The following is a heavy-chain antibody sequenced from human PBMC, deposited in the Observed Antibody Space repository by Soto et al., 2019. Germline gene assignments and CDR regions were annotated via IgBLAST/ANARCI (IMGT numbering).Heavy chain of an antibody. J-gene: IGHJ4*02. CDR3: ATRWGYNWHPGGVLVDY. CDR2: IIPIFGTA. V-gene: IGHV1-69*13. Sequence: SVKVSCKASGGTFSSYAISWVRQAPGQGLEWMGGIIPIFGTANYAQKFQGRVTITADESTSTAYMELSSPRSEDTAVYYCATRWGYNWHPGGVLVDYWGQGTLVTVSS. CDR1: GGTFSSYA. D-gene: IGHD1-20*01.